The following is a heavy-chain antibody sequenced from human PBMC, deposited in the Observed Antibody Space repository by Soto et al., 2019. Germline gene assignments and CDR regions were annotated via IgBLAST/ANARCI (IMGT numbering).Heavy chain of an antibody. CDR2: VYYTGSA. V-gene: IGHV4-39*01. CDR1: GGSISSRSYY. CDR3: ASHENNGYYFWYFDY. Sequence: KPSETLSLTCTVSGGSISSRSYYWGWIRQPPGKGLEWIGSVYYTGSAYYNPSLKSRVTISVDTSKNQFSLKLSSVTAADTAMYHCASHENNGYYFWYFDYWGQGALVTVSS. D-gene: IGHD3-22*01. J-gene: IGHJ4*02.